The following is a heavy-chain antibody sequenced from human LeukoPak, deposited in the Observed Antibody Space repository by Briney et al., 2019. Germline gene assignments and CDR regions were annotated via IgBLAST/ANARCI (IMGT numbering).Heavy chain of an antibody. CDR2: IYYSGTT. CDR3: ARQTQQQLTYFDY. CDR1: GGSISSGDYY. V-gene: IGHV4-61*08. J-gene: IGHJ4*02. Sequence: PSETLSLTCTVSGGSISSGDYYWSWIRQPPGKGLEWIGYIYYSGTTNYNPSLKSRVTISVDTSKNQFSLKLSSVTAADTAVYYCARQTQQQLTYFDYWGQGTLVTVSS. D-gene: IGHD6-13*01.